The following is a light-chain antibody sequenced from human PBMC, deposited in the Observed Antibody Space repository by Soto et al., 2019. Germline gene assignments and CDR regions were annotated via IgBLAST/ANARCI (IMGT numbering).Light chain of an antibody. V-gene: IGLV1-44*01. CDR3: AAWDGSLNAYV. J-gene: IGLJ1*01. Sequence: QSVLTSPPSASGTPGQRVTISCSGSSSNIGSDSVNWFQHLPGTTPKLLIYGNNQRPSGVPDRFSGSKSGTSASLVISGLQSEDEADYYCAAWDGSLNAYVFGTGTKVTVL. CDR1: SSNIGSDS. CDR2: GNN.